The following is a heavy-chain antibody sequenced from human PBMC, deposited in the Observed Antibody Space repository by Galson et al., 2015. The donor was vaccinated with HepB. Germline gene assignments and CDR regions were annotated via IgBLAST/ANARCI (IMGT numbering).Heavy chain of an antibody. CDR3: ARAAPATEVIAAAGTWFDP. CDR1: GDSVSSNSAA. J-gene: IGHJ5*02. Sequence: CAISGDSVSSNSAAWNWIRQSPSRGLEWLGRTYYRSKWYNDYAVSVKSRITINPDTSKNQFSLQLNSVTPEDTAVYYRARAAPATEVIAAAGTWFDPWGQGTLVTASS. CDR2: TYYRSKWYN. V-gene: IGHV6-1*01. D-gene: IGHD6-13*01.